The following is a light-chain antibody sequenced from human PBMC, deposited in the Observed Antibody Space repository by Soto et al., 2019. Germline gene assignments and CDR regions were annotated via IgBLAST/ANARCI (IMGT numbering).Light chain of an antibody. J-gene: IGKJ1*01. CDR1: QNVDSNY. V-gene: IGKV3-20*01. CDR2: GAS. CDR3: QQYGSSPTWT. Sequence: EIVLTQSPGTLSLSPGERATLSCRASQNVDSNYLAWYQQKPGQAPRIIIYGASTRATGIPDRFSGSGSGTDFTLTISRLEPEDSAVYYCQQYGSSPTWTFGQGTKVDIK.